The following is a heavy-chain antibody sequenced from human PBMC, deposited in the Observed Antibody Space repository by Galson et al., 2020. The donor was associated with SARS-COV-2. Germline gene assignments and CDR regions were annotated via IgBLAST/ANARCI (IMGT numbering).Heavy chain of an antibody. CDR3: AREKYWFTSSSVIDL. V-gene: IGHV4-61*01. J-gene: IGHJ5*02. D-gene: IGHD6-6*01. CDR1: GASVNSGNYY. CDR2: IYYSGSP. Sequence: SETLSLTCTVSGASVNSGNYYWSWIRQPPGKGLEWIGYIYYSGSPNNNPSLKRRLTISIDTSKNQFSLKLSSVTAADTAVYYCAREKYWFTSSSVIDLWGQGALVTVSS.